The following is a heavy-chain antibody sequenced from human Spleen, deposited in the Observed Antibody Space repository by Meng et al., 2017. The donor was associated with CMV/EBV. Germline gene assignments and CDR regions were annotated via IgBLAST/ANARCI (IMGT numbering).Heavy chain of an antibody. D-gene: IGHD2-21*02. CDR1: GFTFSSYS. CDR3: VKGGGERVTFDAMDV. J-gene: IGHJ6*02. CDR2: ISSSGSTI. V-gene: IGHV3-48*04. Sequence: GGSLRLSCAASGFTFSSYSMNWVRQAPGKGLEWVSYISSSGSTIYYADSVKGRFTISRDNAKKTLSLQMDTLRTEDTALYYCVKGGGERVTFDAMDVWGQGTTVTVSS.